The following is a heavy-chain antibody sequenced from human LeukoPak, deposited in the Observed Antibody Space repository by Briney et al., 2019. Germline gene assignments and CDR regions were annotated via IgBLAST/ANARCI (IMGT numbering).Heavy chain of an antibody. Sequence: SETLSLTCAVYGGSFSGYYWGWVRQPPGAGLGWIGNIYYSGSTYYNPSLKSRVTISVDTSKSQFSLKLSSVTAADTAMYYCARLYDSSAYYYVGALDIWGQGTMVTVSS. J-gene: IGHJ3*02. CDR1: GGSFSGYY. D-gene: IGHD3-22*01. V-gene: IGHV4-34*01. CDR2: IYYSGST. CDR3: ARLYDSSAYYYVGALDI.